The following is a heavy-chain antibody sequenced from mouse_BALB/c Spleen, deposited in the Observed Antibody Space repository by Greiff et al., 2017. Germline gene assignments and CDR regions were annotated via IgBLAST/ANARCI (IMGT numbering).Heavy chain of an antibody. CDR1: GFTFSSFG. CDR2: ISSGSSTI. CDR3: ARFYGSSYGGYYAMDY. V-gene: IGHV5-17*02. J-gene: IGHJ4*01. Sequence: EVLLVESGGGLVQPGGSRKLSCAASGFTFSSFGMHWVRQAPEKGLEWVAYISSGSSTIYYADTVKGRFTISRDNPKNTLFLQMTSLRSEDTAMYYCARFYGSSYGGYYAMDYWGQGTSVTVSS. D-gene: IGHD1-1*01.